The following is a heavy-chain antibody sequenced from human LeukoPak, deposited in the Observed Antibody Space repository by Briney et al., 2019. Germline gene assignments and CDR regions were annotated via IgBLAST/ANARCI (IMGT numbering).Heavy chain of an antibody. CDR1: GGSISSSSYY. Sequence: SETLSLTCTVSGGSISSSSYYWGWIRQPPGKGLEWIGSIYYSGSTYYNPSLKRRVTISVDTSKNQFYLKPSSVTAADTAVYYCARAIVVVPAAQNLKNWFDPWGQGTLVTVSS. CDR2: IYYSGST. J-gene: IGHJ5*02. CDR3: ARAIVVVPAAQNLKNWFDP. V-gene: IGHV4-39*01. D-gene: IGHD2-2*01.